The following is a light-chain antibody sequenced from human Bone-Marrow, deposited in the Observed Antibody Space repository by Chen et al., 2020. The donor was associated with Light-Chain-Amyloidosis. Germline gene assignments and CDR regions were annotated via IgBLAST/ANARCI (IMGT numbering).Light chain of an antibody. V-gene: IGKV3-20*01. Sequence: EIVLTQSPGTLSSSPGEGANLSCRASQTISSNYLTWYQQKFGQAPRLLIYGSSSRATGIPDRFTGSGSGTDFTLTINRLEPEDFAMYYCQQYCTSPLTFGGGTKVEIK. CDR3: QQYCTSPLT. CDR1: QTISSNY. CDR2: GSS. J-gene: IGKJ4*01.